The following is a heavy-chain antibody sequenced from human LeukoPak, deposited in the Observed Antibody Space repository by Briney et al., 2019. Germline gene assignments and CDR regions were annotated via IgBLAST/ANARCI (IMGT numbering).Heavy chain of an antibody. CDR1: GGSISSSSYY. CDR3: AREDDYTDY. J-gene: IGHJ4*02. Sequence: SETLSLTCTVSGGSISSSSYYWGWIRQPPGKGLEWIGSIYHSGSTYYNPSLKSRVTISVDTSKNQFSLKLSSVIAADTAVYYCAREDDYTDYWGQGTLVTVSS. V-gene: IGHV4-39*07. CDR2: IYHSGST. D-gene: IGHD5-24*01.